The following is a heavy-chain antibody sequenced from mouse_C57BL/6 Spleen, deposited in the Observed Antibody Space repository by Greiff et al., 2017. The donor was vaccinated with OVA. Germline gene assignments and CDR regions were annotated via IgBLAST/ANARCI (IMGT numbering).Heavy chain of an antibody. CDR1: GYTFTSYW. V-gene: IGHV1-69*01. CDR3: ARNDYYGSSYGGYFDV. CDR2: IDPSDSYT. J-gene: IGHJ1*03. D-gene: IGHD1-1*01. Sequence: VQLQQPGAELVMPGASVKLSCKASGYTFTSYWMHWVKQRPGQGLEWIGEIDPSDSYTNYNQKFKGKSTLTVDKSSSTAYMQLSSLTSEDSAVYYCARNDYYGSSYGGYFDVWGTGTTVTVSS.